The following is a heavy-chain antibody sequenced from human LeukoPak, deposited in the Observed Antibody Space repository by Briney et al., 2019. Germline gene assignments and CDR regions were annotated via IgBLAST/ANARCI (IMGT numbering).Heavy chain of an antibody. Sequence: GGSLRLSCAASGFTFSSYAMSWVRQAPGKGLEWVSAISGSGGSTYYADSVKGRFTISRDNSKNTLYLQMNSLRAEDTAVYYCAKGEPPLYYYDSSGYLFYIDYWGQGTLVTVSS. V-gene: IGHV3-23*01. CDR2: ISGSGGST. CDR3: AKGEPPLYYYDSSGYLFYIDY. J-gene: IGHJ4*02. CDR1: GFTFSSYA. D-gene: IGHD3-22*01.